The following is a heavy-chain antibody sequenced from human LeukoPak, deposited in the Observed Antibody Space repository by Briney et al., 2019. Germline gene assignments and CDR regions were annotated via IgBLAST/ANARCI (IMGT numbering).Heavy chain of an antibody. D-gene: IGHD4-23*01. V-gene: IGHV3-23*01. CDR2: ISGSGGST. CDR3: ARDDYGGRGFDY. CDR1: GFTFSSYA. Sequence: GGSLRLSCAASGFTFSSYAMSWVRQAPGKGLEWVSVISGSGGSTYHADSVKGRFTISRDNSKNTLYLQMNSLRAEDTAVYYCARDDYGGRGFDYWGQGTLVIVSS. J-gene: IGHJ4*02.